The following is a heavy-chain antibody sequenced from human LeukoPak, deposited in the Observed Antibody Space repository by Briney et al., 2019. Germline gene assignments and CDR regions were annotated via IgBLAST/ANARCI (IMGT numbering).Heavy chain of an antibody. CDR2: ISNKPNSYTT. D-gene: IGHD3-10*01. CDR1: GFIFSYHY. J-gene: IGHJ4*02. V-gene: IGHV3-72*01. CDR3: ARGLLYGSGARGYFDY. Sequence: GGSVRLFCGAWGFIFSYHYQDWVLQASCKALELVFRISNKPNSYTTEYAASAKGRFTISRDDSKNSLYLQMNSLKTEDTAVYYCARGLLYGSGARGYFDYWGQGTLVTVSS.